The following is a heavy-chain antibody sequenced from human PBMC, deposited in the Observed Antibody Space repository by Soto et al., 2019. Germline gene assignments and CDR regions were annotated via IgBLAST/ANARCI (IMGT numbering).Heavy chain of an antibody. Sequence: GGSLRLSCAASGFTFSSYAMSWVRQAPGKGLEWVATISHDGINKYYADSMKGPFTISRDNSKNTLYLQMNTLRPEDTAVYYCARGADWFDSWGQGTLVTVSS. CDR3: ARGADWFDS. J-gene: IGHJ5*01. CDR2: ISHDGINK. V-gene: IGHV3-30-3*01. CDR1: GFTFSSYA.